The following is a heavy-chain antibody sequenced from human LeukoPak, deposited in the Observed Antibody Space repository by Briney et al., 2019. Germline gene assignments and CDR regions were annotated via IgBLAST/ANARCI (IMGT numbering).Heavy chain of an antibody. Sequence: GGSLRLSCAASGFTFSSYAMSWVRQAPGKGLEWVSAISGNGGDTYHADSVKGRFTISRDNSKNTLYLQMNSLRAEDTAVYYCEGASGYTGNYWGQGTLVTVSS. CDR3: EGASGYTGNY. CDR1: GFTFSSYA. CDR2: ISGNGGDT. J-gene: IGHJ4*02. D-gene: IGHD3-3*01. V-gene: IGHV3-23*01.